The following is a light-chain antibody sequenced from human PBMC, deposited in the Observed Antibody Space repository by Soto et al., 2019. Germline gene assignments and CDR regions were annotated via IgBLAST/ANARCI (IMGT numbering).Light chain of an antibody. J-gene: IGKJ1*01. CDR1: QTISSW. CDR3: QHYNSYSGA. Sequence: IQMTQSPSSLSGSGGDRVAITCRASQTISSWLAWYQQKPGKAPKLLIYKASTLKSGVPSRFSGSGSGTEFTLTISSLQPDDFATYYCQHYNSYSGAFGQGTKVDI. CDR2: KAS. V-gene: IGKV1-5*03.